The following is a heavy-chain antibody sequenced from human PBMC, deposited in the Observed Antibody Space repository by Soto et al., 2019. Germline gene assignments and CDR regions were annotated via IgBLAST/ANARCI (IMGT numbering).Heavy chain of an antibody. J-gene: IGHJ3*02. D-gene: IGHD3-16*01. CDR3: ARDRRSLGEHDAFDI. CDR1: GFTVSSNY. V-gene: IGHV3-53*01. CDR2: IYSGGST. Sequence: SGGSLRLSCAASGFTVSSNYMSWVRQAPGKGLEWVSVIYSGGSTYYADSVKGRFTISRDNSKNTLYLQMNSLRAEDTAVYYCARDRRSLGEHDAFDIWGQGTMVTVSS.